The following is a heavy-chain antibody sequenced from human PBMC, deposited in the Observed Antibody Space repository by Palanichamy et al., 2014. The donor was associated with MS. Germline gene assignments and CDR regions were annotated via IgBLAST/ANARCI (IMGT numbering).Heavy chain of an antibody. J-gene: IGHJ6*02. D-gene: IGHD1-1*01. Sequence: EVQLLEVWGEALVQPGGSLRLSCAASGFTFSSYAMSWVRQAPGKGLEWVSAISGSGGSTYYADSVKGRFTISRDNSKNTLYLQMNSLRAEDTAVYYCAKSSGSLRIKSNYYYYYGMDVWGQGTTVTVSS. CDR2: ISGSGGST. CDR3: AKSSGSLRIKSNYYYYYGMDV. V-gene: IGHV3-23*01. CDR1: GFTFSSYA.